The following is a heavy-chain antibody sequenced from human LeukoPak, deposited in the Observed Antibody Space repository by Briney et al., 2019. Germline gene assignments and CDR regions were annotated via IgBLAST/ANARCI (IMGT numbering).Heavy chain of an antibody. CDR3: ARDRVGATTWLDY. CDR2: IYYSGST. D-gene: IGHD1-26*01. V-gene: IGHV4-30-4*01. J-gene: IGHJ4*02. CDR1: GGSISSGDYY. Sequence: SETLSLTCTVSGGSISSGDYYWSWIRQPPGKGLEWIGYIYYSGSTYYNPSLKSRVTISVDTSKSQFSLKLTSVTAADTAVYYCARDRVGATTWLDYWGQGTLVTVSS.